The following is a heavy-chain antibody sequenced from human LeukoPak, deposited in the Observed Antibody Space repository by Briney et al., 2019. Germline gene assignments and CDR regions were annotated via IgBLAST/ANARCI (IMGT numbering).Heavy chain of an antibody. J-gene: IGHJ5*02. CDR2: IFSNGNT. CDR1: GSTVSTNY. CDR3: ARGSIGPRSWFDP. V-gene: IGHV3-66*01. Sequence: AGGSLRLSCAASGSTVSTNYMSWVRQAPGKGLEWVSVIFSNGNTYYADSVKGRFSMSRDNSKNTLFLQMNSLRDEDTAVYYCARGSIGPRSWFDPWGQGTLVTVSS. D-gene: IGHD2-2*01.